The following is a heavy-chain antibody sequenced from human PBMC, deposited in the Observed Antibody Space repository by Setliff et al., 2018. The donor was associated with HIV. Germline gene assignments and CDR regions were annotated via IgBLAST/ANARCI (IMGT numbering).Heavy chain of an antibody. V-gene: IGHV3-74*01. CDR2: IERDGSST. D-gene: IGHD3-22*01. CDR3: ARDSHYYDSSGSPNYYYYYYMDV. Sequence: PGGSLRLSCAASGLTFSGYPMSWVRQAPGKGLEWVSRIERDGSSTDYADSVKGRFTISRDNAKNTLYLQMNSLRAEDTAVYYCARDSHYYDSSGSPNYYYYYYMDVWGKGTTVTVSS. J-gene: IGHJ6*03. CDR1: GLTFSGYP.